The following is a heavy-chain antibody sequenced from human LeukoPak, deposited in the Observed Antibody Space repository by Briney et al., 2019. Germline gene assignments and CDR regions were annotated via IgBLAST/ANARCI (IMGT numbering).Heavy chain of an antibody. CDR2: IVVGSDNT. CDR1: GFTFTSRSA. CDR3: AAPYSSTWFDY. J-gene: IGHJ4*02. V-gene: IGHV1-58*01. D-gene: IGHD6-13*01. Sequence: SVKVSCKASGFTFTSRSAVQWVRQARGQRLEWIGWIVVGSDNTNYAQKFQERITITRDMSTSTSYMELSSLRSEDTAVYYCAAPYSSTWFDYWGQGTLVTVSS.